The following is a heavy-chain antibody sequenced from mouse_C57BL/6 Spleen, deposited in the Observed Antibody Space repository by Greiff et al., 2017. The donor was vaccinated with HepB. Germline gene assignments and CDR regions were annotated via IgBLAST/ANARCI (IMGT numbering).Heavy chain of an antibody. CDR3: ARHGSYVAY. D-gene: IGHD1-1*02. J-gene: IGHJ3*01. CDR1: GYTFTSYW. V-gene: IGHV1-7*01. Sequence: VMLVESGAELAKPGASVKLSCKASGYTFTSYWMHWVKQRPGQGLEWIGYINPSSGYTKYNQKFKDKATLTADNSSNTAYMQLSSLTYEDSAVYSCARHGSYVAYWGQGTLVTVSA. CDR2: INPSSGYT.